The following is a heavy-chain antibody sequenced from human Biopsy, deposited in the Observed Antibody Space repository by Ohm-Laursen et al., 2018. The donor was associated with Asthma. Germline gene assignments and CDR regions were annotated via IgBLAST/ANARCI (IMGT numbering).Heavy chain of an antibody. J-gene: IGHJ4*02. CDR1: GASITSSAYY. Sequence: PSHTLSFTCTVSGASITSSAYYCGSIRQPPGKVLEWIGSMYYGDTTYYSPSLNSRVTISVDNSKNQFSLILSSVTAADTAVYYCARHDHRWDTYADFWGQGTLVTVSS. CDR2: MYYGDTT. V-gene: IGHV4-39*01. CDR3: ARHDHRWDTYADF. D-gene: IGHD2-2*01.